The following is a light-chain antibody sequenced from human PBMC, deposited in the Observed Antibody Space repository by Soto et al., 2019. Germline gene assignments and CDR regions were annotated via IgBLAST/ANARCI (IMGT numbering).Light chain of an antibody. Sequence: QSVLTQPPSVSGAPGQRVTISCTGSSSNIGAGHVVHWYQHFPGRAPNLLIYGSSNRPSGVPDRFSGSKSGTSASLAITGLQAEDGADYYCQSYDNGLSASVFGGGTKLTVL. CDR3: QSYDNGLSASV. J-gene: IGLJ2*01. V-gene: IGLV1-40*01. CDR1: SSNIGAGHV. CDR2: GSS.